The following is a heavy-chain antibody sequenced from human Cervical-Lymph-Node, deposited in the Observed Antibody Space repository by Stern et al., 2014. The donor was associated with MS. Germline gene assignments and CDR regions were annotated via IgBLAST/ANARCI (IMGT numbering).Heavy chain of an antibody. D-gene: IGHD5-24*01. Sequence: VQLLESGAEVKKPGASVKVSCRTSGYTFTDNYMHWVRQAPGQGLEWMGRISPNSGDTKSEQKVQCRVTMNGETSISTAYIELSRLRPDDTAVYYCARGLMGHDVFDIWGPGTMVTVSS. J-gene: IGHJ3*02. CDR2: ISPNSGDT. CDR3: ARGLMGHDVFDI. CDR1: GYTFTDNY. V-gene: IGHV1-2*06.